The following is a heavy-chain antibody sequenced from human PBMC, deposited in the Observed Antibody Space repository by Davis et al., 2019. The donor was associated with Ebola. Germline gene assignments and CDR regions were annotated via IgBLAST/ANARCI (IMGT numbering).Heavy chain of an antibody. J-gene: IGHJ4*02. V-gene: IGHV3-23*01. D-gene: IGHD1-14*01. CDR3: ARERENQPRD. Sequence: GESLKISCAASGFTFSSYAMSWVRQAPGKGLEWVSAISGSGGSTYYADSVKGRFTISRDNSKNTLYLQMNSLRAEDTAVYYCARERENQPRDWGQGTLVTVSS. CDR2: ISGSGGST. CDR1: GFTFSSYA.